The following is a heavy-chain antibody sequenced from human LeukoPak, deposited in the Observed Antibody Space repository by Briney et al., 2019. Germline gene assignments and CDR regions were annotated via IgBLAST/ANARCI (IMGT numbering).Heavy chain of an antibody. Sequence: ASVKVSCKASGYTFTSYGISWVRQAPGQGLEWMGWISAYNGNTNYAQKLQGRVTMTADTSITTAYMEFSSLRSDDTAVYYCARGWSYYDNWGQGTLVTVSS. CDR2: ISAYNGNT. J-gene: IGHJ4*02. V-gene: IGHV1-18*01. CDR1: GYTFTSYG. D-gene: IGHD1-26*01. CDR3: ARGWSYYDN.